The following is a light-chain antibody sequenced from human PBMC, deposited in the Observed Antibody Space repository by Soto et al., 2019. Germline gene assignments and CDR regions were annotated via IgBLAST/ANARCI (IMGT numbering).Light chain of an antibody. J-gene: IGKJ1*01. CDR2: GAS. CDR3: QQRSNWPWT. V-gene: IGKV3-15*01. CDR1: QRVYSN. Sequence: EILMTQSPDTLSVSPGESATLSCRASQRVYSNLAWYQHRPGQAPRLLIYGASTRATGVPARFSGRGSGTEFTLTISSLEPEDFAVYYCQQRSNWPWTFGQGTKVDIK.